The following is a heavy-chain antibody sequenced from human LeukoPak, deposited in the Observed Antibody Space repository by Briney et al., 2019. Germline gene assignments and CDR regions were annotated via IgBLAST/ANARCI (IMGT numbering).Heavy chain of an antibody. V-gene: IGHV1-8*01. CDR3: TKASLAFGTKYFDP. D-gene: IGHD3-10*01. CDR2: MNPKSGNT. J-gene: IGHJ5*02. CDR1: GYPFSNYD. Sequence: GASVKVSCKASGYPFSNYDINWVRQAPGQGLEWMGWMNPKSGNTGYGQKFQGRVTMTRVISITTAYMELRSLRSDDTAVYYCTKASLAFGTKYFDPWGQGTLVTVSS.